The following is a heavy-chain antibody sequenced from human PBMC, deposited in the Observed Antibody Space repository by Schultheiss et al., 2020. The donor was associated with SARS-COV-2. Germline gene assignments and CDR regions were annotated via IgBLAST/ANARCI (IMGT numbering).Heavy chain of an antibody. D-gene: IGHD3-9*01. J-gene: IGHJ4*02. CDR1: GGTFSSYA. CDR2: INPNGGGT. Sequence: ASVKVSCKASGGTFSSYAISWVRQAPGQGLEWMGVINPNGGGTNYAQKFQGRVTMTRDTSISTAYMELSRLRSDDTAVYYCARRRITIFCLDYWGQGTLVTVSS. V-gene: IGHV1-2*02. CDR3: ARRRITIFCLDY.